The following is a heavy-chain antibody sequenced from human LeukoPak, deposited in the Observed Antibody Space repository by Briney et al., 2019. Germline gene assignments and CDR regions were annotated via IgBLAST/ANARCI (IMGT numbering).Heavy chain of an antibody. V-gene: IGHV4-59*01. CDR2: IYYSGST. Sequence: SETLSLTCTVSGGSISSYYWSWIRQPPGKGLEWIGYIYYSGSTNYNPSLKSRVTISVDTSKNQFSLKLSSVTAADTAVYYCARAYRWELLPYAFDIWGQGTMVTVSS. D-gene: IGHD1-26*01. CDR3: ARAYRWELLPYAFDI. J-gene: IGHJ3*02. CDR1: GGSISSYY.